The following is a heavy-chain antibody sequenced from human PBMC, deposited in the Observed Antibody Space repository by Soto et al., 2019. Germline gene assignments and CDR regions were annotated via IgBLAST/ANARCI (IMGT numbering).Heavy chain of an antibody. Sequence: GGSLRLSCAASGFTFDDYAMHWVRQAPGKGLEWVSGISWNSGSIGYADSVKGRFTISRDNAKNSLYLQMNSLRAEDTALYYCAKDSYCSGGSCYSPEDAFDIWGQGTMVTVSS. CDR2: ISWNSGSI. CDR3: AKDSYCSGGSCYSPEDAFDI. V-gene: IGHV3-9*01. CDR1: GFTFDDYA. D-gene: IGHD2-15*01. J-gene: IGHJ3*02.